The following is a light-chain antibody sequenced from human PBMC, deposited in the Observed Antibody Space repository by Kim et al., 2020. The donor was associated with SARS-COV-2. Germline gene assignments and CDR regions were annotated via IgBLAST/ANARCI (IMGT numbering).Light chain of an antibody. J-gene: IGKJ2*01. CDR1: QEINNL. CDR2: AAS. V-gene: IGKV1-12*01. CDR3: QQANFFPRA. Sequence: DIQMTQSPSFLSASVGDRVTITCRASQEINNLLAWYQQKPGKAPKLLISAASNLESGVPSRFSGSGSGADFTLTISSLQPEDFATYYSQQANFFPRAFGQGTKRE.